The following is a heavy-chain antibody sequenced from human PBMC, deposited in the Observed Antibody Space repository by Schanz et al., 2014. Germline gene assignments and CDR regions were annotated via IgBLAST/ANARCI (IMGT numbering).Heavy chain of an antibody. CDR1: GYTFSDYG. V-gene: IGHV1-69*04. CDR3: ARGRGCYDY. Sequence: QVQLVQSGDEVKKPGASVKVSCKTSGYTFSDYGITWVRQAPGQGLEWMGKIIPVLNIATYAQRFQGRVSITADTSTNTAYMELSSLTSEDTAVHYCARGRGCYDYWGQGTLVIVSS. D-gene: IGHD2-21*01. CDR2: IIPVLNIA. J-gene: IGHJ4*02.